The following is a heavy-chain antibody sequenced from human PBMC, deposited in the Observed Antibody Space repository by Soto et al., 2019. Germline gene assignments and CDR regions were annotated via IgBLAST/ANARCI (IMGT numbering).Heavy chain of an antibody. J-gene: IGHJ3*02. V-gene: IGHV3-30-3*01. CDR2: ISYDGSNK. CDR1: GFTFSSYA. Sequence: QVQLVESGGGVVQPGRSLRLSCAASGFTFSSYAMHWVLQAPGKGLEWVAVISYDGSNKYYADSVKGRFTISRDNSKNTLYLQMNSLRAEDTAVYYCARVNHDAFDIWGQGTMVTVSS. CDR3: ARVNHDAFDI.